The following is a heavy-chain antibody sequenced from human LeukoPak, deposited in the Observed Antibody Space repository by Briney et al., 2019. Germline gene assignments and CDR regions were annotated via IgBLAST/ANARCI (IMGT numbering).Heavy chain of an antibody. J-gene: IGHJ6*02. V-gene: IGHV4-59*01. CDR3: ARDIGYSSGWYPVYYYGMDV. Sequence: SETLSLTCTVSGGSISSYYWSWIRQPPGKGLEWIGYIYYSGSTNYNPSLKSRVTISVDTSKNQFSLKLSSVTAADTAVYYCARDIGYSSGWYPVYYYGMDVWGHGTTVTVSS. CDR2: IYYSGST. D-gene: IGHD6-19*01. CDR1: GGSISSYY.